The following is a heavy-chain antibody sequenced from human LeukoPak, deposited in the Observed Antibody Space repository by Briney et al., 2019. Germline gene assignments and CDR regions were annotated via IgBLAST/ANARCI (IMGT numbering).Heavy chain of an antibody. D-gene: IGHD5-18*01. CDR3: ARDLFILGYSYGIDY. CDR2: ISSSGSTI. J-gene: IGHJ4*02. V-gene: IGHV3-48*03. Sequence: PGGSLRLSCAASGFTFSSYEMNWVRQAPGKGLERVSYISSSGSTIYYADSVKGRFTISRDNAKNSLYLQMNSLRAEDTAVYYCARDLFILGYSYGIDYWGQGTLVTVSS. CDR1: GFTFSSYE.